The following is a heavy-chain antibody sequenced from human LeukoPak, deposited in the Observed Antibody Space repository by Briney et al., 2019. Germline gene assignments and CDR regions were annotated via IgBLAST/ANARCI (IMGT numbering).Heavy chain of an antibody. CDR3: ARFGSSSPLDDY. J-gene: IGHJ4*02. D-gene: IGHD2-2*01. CDR1: GGSFSGYY. V-gene: IGHV4-34*01. CDR2: INHSGST. Sequence: PSETLSLTCAVYGGSFSGYYWSWIRQPPGKGLEWIGEINHSGSTNYNPSLKSRVTISVDTSKNQFSLKLSSVTAADTAVYYCARFGSSSPLDDYWGQGTLVTVSS.